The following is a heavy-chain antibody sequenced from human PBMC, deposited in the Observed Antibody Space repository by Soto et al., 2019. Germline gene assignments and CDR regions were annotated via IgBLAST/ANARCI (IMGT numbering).Heavy chain of an antibody. J-gene: IGHJ4*02. D-gene: IGHD1-1*01. CDR2: IYYSGST. Sequence: QVQLQESGPGLVKPSQTLSLTCTVSGGSFSSGGYYWSWIRQHPGKGLEWIGYIYYSGSTYYNPSLKMRVTIPVDTSENQFSLKLSSVTAADTAVYYCAREGCLQPVDSWGQGTLVTVSS. V-gene: IGHV4-31*03. CDR3: AREGCLQPVDS. CDR1: GGSFSSGGYY.